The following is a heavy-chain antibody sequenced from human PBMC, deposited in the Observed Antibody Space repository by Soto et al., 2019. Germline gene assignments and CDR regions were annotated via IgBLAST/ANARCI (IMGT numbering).Heavy chain of an antibody. D-gene: IGHD3-22*01. Sequence: PSETLSLTCNVSGVSLGSGDFYWSWIRQPPGKGLEWIGYIYYTGTTSYNPSLESRITISLQTSKNQFSLNLRSVTAADTAVYYCVRRYYYDKSGFYGFDFWGQGTLVTVSS. CDR2: IYYTGTT. J-gene: IGHJ4*02. V-gene: IGHV4-30-4*01. CDR1: GVSLGSGDFY. CDR3: VRRYYYDKSGFYGFDF.